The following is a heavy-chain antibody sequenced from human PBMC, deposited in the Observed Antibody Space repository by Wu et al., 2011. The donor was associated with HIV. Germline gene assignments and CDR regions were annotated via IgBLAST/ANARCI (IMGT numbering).Heavy chain of an antibody. CDR3: ATEPEYYYGSGSYYTN. V-gene: IGHV1-69*14. Sequence: QVQLVQSGAEVKKPGSSVKVSCKASGGTFSSYAINWVRQAPGQGLEWMGRIIPIFGTANYAQKFQGRVTITADKSTSTAYMELSSLRSEDTAVYYCATEPEYYYGSGSYYTNWGQGTLVTVSS. D-gene: IGHD3-10*01. J-gene: IGHJ4*02. CDR1: GGTFSSYA. CDR2: IIPIFGTA.